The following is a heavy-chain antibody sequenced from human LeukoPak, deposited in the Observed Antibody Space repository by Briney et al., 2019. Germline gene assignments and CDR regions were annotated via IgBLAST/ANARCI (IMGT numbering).Heavy chain of an antibody. D-gene: IGHD3-22*01. J-gene: IGHJ4*02. V-gene: IGHV4-30-2*01. CDR1: GGSISSGGYS. Sequence: SETLSLTCAVSGGSISSGGYSWSWIRQPPGKCLEWIGYIYHSGSTYYNPSLKSRVTISVDRSKNQFSLKLSSVTAADTAVYYCARAYYYDSSGYYLDYWGQGTLVTVSS. CDR2: IYHSGST. CDR3: ARAYYYDSSGYYLDY.